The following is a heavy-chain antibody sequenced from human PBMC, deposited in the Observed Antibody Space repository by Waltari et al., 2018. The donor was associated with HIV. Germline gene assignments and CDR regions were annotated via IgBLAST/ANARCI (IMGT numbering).Heavy chain of an antibody. CDR2: MNPNSGNT. CDR3: ARSGSSWYNLYYYYGMDV. Sequence: QVQLVQSGAEVKKPGASVKVSCKASGYTFTSYDINWVRQATGQGLEWMGWMNPNSGNTGYAQKFQGRVTMTRNTSISTAYMELSSLRSEDTAVYYCARSGSSWYNLYYYYGMDVWGQGTTVTVSS. CDR1: GYTFTSYD. V-gene: IGHV1-8*01. J-gene: IGHJ6*02. D-gene: IGHD6-13*01.